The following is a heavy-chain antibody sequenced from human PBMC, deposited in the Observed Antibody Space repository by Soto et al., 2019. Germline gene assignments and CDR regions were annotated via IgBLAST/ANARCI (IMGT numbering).Heavy chain of an antibody. J-gene: IGHJ4*02. CDR3: ARVRGYCSSTMCYYYFDN. CDR2: INHRGST. Sequence: SETLSLTCAVYGGSFSGYYWSWIRQPPGKGLEWIGEINHRGSTNYNPSLKSRVTISVVTSKNQFSLKLSSVTAADTAVYYCARVRGYCSSTMCYYYFDNWGQGTLVTVSS. V-gene: IGHV4-34*01. D-gene: IGHD2-2*01. CDR1: GGSFSGYY.